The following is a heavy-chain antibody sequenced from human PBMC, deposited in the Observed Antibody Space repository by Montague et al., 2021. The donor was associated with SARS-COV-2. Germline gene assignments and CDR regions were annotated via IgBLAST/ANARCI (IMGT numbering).Heavy chain of an antibody. V-gene: IGHV4-34*01. CDR2: ITHSGST. J-gene: IGHJ4*02. CDR1: GGSLSGYY. D-gene: IGHD6-13*01. Sequence: SETLSLTCAVYGGSLSGYYWSWIRQPPGKGLEWIGEITHSGSTNYNPSLKSRVTISLDTSTNQFSLKLSSVTAADTAVYYCARGRYSSSWYGTKYYFDYWGQGTRVTVSS. CDR3: ARGRYSSSWYGTKYYFDY.